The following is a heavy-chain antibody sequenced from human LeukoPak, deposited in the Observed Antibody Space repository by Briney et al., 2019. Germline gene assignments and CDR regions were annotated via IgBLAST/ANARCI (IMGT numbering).Heavy chain of an antibody. Sequence: PGGSLRLSCAASGFTFSSYGMHWVRQAPGKGLEWVAVIWYDGSNKYYADSVKGRFTISRDNSKNTLYLQMNSLRAEDTAVYHCARDRGATSPYFDYWGQGILVTVSS. J-gene: IGHJ4*02. V-gene: IGHV3-33*01. CDR1: GFTFSSYG. CDR2: IWYDGSNK. CDR3: ARDRGATSPYFDY. D-gene: IGHD1-26*01.